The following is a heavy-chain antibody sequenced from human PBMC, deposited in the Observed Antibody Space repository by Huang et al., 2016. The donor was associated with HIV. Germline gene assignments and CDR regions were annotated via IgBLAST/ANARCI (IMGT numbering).Heavy chain of an antibody. Sequence: LQLQESGPGLVKSSETLSLICTVSGGSISSSSYYWGWIRQPPGKGPEWIGSIYYSGNTYYNPPLKSRVTISVDTSKNQFSLKVNSVTAADTAVYYCARHGRVAGHYYSNMDVWGRGTTVTVSS. CDR1: GGSISSSSYY. CDR2: IYYSGNT. V-gene: IGHV4-39*01. D-gene: IGHD6-19*01. J-gene: IGHJ6*02. CDR3: ARHGRVAGHYYSNMDV.